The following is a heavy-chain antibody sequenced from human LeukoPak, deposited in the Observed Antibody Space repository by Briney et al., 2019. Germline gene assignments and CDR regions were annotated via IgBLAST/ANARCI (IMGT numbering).Heavy chain of an antibody. Sequence: ASMKVSCKASGYTFTSYGISWVRQAPGKGLEWMGGFDPEDGETIYAQKFQGRVTMTEDTSTDTAYMELSSLRSEDTAVYYCATHYSGSYRSRRAFDYWGQGTLVTVSP. CDR2: FDPEDGET. CDR3: ATHYSGSYRSRRAFDY. CDR1: GYTFTSYG. D-gene: IGHD1-26*01. J-gene: IGHJ4*02. V-gene: IGHV1-24*01.